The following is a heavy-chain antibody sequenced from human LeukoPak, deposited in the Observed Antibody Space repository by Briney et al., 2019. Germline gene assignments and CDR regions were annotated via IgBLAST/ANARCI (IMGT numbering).Heavy chain of an antibody. D-gene: IGHD6-13*01. CDR1: GGSISSYY. J-gene: IGHJ4*02. CDR2: IYYSGST. V-gene: IGHV4-59*01. CDR3: ARSWGYFDY. Sequence: PSETLSLTCTVSGGSISSYYWSWIRQPPGKGLEWIGYIYYSGSTNYNPSLKSRVTISVDMSKNQFSLKLSSVTAADTALYYCARSWGYFDYWGQGTLVTVSS.